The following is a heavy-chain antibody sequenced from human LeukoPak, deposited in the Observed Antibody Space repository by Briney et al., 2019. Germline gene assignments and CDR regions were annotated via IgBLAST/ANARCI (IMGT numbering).Heavy chain of an antibody. CDR1: GGSFSGYY. D-gene: IGHD3-16*02. CDR2: INHSGST. J-gene: IGHJ6*03. V-gene: IGHV4-34*01. Sequence: PSETLSLTCAVYGGSFSGYYWSWIRQPPGKGLEWIGEINHSGSTNYNPSLKSRVTISVDTSKNQFSLKLSSVTAADTAVYYCARGGYDYVWGSYRSLYYYYMDVWGKGTTVTVSS. CDR3: ARGGYDYVWGSYRSLYYYYMDV.